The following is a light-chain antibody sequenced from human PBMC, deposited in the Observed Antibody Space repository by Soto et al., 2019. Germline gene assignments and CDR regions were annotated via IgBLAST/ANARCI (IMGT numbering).Light chain of an antibody. Sequence: QSVLTQPASVSGSPGQSITISCTGTSGDIGSHNLVSWFRQYPGKAPQLILYEGSKRPSGVSNRFSGSTSGNTASLTISGFQAEDEADFYCCSYAGTTTYVFGTGTKVTVL. CDR1: SGDIGSHNL. V-gene: IGLV2-23*01. J-gene: IGLJ1*01. CDR3: CSYAGTTTYV. CDR2: EGS.